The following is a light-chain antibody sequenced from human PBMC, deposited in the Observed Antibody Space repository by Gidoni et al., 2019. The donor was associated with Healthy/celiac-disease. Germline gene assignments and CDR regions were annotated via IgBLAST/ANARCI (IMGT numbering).Light chain of an antibody. Sequence: IVLPQSPATLSLSPGERATLSCRASQSVSSYLAWYQQKPGQAPRLLIYDASNRATGIPARFSGSGSGTDFTLTISSLEPEDFAVYYCQQRSNWFTFGPGTKVDIK. CDR1: QSVSSY. J-gene: IGKJ3*01. CDR3: QQRSNWFT. CDR2: DAS. V-gene: IGKV3-11*01.